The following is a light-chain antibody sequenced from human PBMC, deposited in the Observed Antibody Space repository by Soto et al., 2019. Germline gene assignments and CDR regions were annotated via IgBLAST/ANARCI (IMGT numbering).Light chain of an antibody. V-gene: IGLV1-51*01. CDR2: DNN. Sequence: QSVLTQPPSVSAAPGQRVTISCSGSSSNIGNNYVSWYQQLPGTAPKLLIYDNNKRPSGIPDRFSGSKSGTSATLGITGLQTGDEDDYYCGTWDSSLSADVFGTGTKVTVL. CDR3: GTWDSSLSADV. CDR1: SSNIGNNY. J-gene: IGLJ1*01.